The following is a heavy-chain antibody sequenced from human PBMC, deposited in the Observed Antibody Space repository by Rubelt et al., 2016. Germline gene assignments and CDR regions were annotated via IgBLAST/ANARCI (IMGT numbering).Heavy chain of an antibody. V-gene: IGHV1-18*01. Sequence: QVQLVQSGAEVKKPGASVKVSCKASGYTFTSYGIRWVRQAPGQGLEWMGWVSAYNGNTNYAQKFQGRVTKTTDTSKRTCNMELRSLRSDDTAVNYCAGDRTRLVPGLYALDIWGQGTMVTVSS. CDR3: AGDRTRLVPGLYALDI. CDR1: GYTFTSYG. D-gene: IGHD6-19*01. J-gene: IGHJ3*02. CDR2: VSAYNGNT.